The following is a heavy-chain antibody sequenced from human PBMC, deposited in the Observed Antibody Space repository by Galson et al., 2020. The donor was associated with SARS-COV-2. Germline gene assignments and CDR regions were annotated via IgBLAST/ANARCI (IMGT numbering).Heavy chain of an antibody. V-gene: IGHV2-70*11. CDR1: GFSHSTSGMC. J-gene: IGHJ5*02. CDR2: NEWDDDK. D-gene: IGHD6-13*01. Sequence: ESGPTLVNPTQTLTLTCTFSGFSHSTSGMCVSWIRQPPGKALQWLARNEWDDDKYYSTSLKTSLTISKDTSKSQVVLTITNMDPVDTATYYCARNEWAAAGEGSDWYDPCGQGTLVTVSS. CDR3: ARNEWAAAGEGSDWYDP.